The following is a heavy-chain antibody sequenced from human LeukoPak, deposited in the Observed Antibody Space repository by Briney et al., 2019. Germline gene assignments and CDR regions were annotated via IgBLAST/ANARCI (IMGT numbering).Heavy chain of an antibody. V-gene: IGHV3-11*06. CDR1: GFTLSDSY. J-gene: IGHJ4*02. CDR2: ILMSTNYT. D-gene: IGHD5-12*01. CDR3: ARDVRWLRFVFDH. Sequence: GGSLRLSCGASGFTLSDSYMSWIRQAPGKGLEWVSYILMSTNYTSYAASVKGRFTISRDNAKNSLYLQMDSLRDEDTAVYYCARDVRWLRFVFDHWGQGVPVTVSS.